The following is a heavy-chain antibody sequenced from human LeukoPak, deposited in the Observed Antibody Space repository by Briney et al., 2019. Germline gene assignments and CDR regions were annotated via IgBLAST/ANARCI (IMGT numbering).Heavy chain of an antibody. V-gene: IGHV1-2*02. Sequence: ASVKVSCKASGYTFTGNHMHWVRQAPGQGLEWMGWISPNSGGTNYAQKFQGRVTMTRDTSISTAYMELSGLTPDDTAVYYCARRTGEGAFDIWGQGTVVTVSS. CDR1: GYTFTGNH. CDR3: ARRTGEGAFDI. D-gene: IGHD7-27*01. CDR2: ISPNSGGT. J-gene: IGHJ3*02.